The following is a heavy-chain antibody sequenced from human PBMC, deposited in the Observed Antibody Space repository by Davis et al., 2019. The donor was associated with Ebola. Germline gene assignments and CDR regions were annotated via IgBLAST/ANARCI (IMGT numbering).Heavy chain of an antibody. D-gene: IGHD3-22*01. Sequence: MPSETLSLTCNVSGGSLSSFTSYWAWIRQSPGKGLEWIGDIYYSGSTYLNPSLESRVTISVDTSKNQFSLKLSSVTAADTAVYYCARENYDATSGYVDYWGQGTLVTVSS. CDR2: IYYSGST. CDR3: ARENYDATSGYVDY. V-gene: IGHV4-39*07. J-gene: IGHJ4*02. CDR1: GGSLSSFTSY.